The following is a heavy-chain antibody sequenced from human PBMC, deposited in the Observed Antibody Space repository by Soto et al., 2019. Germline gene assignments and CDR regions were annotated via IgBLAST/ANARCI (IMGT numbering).Heavy chain of an antibody. CDR3: ARDSILSGTTRPPPLDY. V-gene: IGHV3-30-3*01. CDR2: MSYDGSNE. CDR1: GFTFSSNA. D-gene: IGHD4-17*01. J-gene: IGHJ4*02. Sequence: QVQLVESGGGVVQPGRSLRLSCAASGFTFSSNAMHWVRQAPGKGLEWVAVMSYDGSNEYYADSVKGRFTISRDNSKNTLYLQMNSLRAEDTAEYYCARDSILSGTTRPPPLDYWGQGTLVTVSS.